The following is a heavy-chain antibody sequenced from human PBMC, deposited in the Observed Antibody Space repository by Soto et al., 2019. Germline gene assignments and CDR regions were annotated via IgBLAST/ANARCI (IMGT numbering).Heavy chain of an antibody. V-gene: IGHV1-46*01. CDR2: INPSGGST. CDR3: ASVLPPGNWFDP. D-gene: IGHD2-8*02. CDR1: GYTFTSYY. Sequence: RASVKVSCKASGYTFTSYYMHWVRQAPGQGLEWMGIINPSGGSTSYAQKFQGRVTMTRDTSTSTVYMELSSLRSEDTAVYYCASVLPPGNWFDPWGQGTLVTVSS. J-gene: IGHJ5*02.